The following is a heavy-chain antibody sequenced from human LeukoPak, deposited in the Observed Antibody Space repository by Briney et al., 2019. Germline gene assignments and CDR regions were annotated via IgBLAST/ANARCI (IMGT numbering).Heavy chain of an antibody. CDR1: GFTFSSYA. V-gene: IGHV3-23*01. D-gene: IGHD2-21*02. J-gene: IGHJ3*02. Sequence: PGGSLRLSCAASGFTFSSYAMSWVRQAPGKGLEWVSAISGSGGSTYYADSVKGRFTISRDNSKNTLYLQMNSLRAEDTAVYYCAKDPSLYCGGDCYTDAFDIWGQGTMVTVSS. CDR2: ISGSGGST. CDR3: AKDPSLYCGGDCYTDAFDI.